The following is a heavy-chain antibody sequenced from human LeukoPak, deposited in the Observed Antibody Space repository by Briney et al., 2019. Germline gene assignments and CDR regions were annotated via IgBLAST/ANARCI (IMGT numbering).Heavy chain of an antibody. Sequence: SETLSLTCAVYGGSFSGYYWSWIRQPPGKGLEWIGEINHSGSTNYNPSLKSRVTISVDTSKNQFSLKLSSVTTADTAVYYCARREMVSVRCFDYWGQGTLVTVSS. CDR1: GGSFSGYY. CDR2: INHSGST. CDR3: ARREMVSVRCFDY. D-gene: IGHD5-24*01. V-gene: IGHV4-34*01. J-gene: IGHJ4*02.